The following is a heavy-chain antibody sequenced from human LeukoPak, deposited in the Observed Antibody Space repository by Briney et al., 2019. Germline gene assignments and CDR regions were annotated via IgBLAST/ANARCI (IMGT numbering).Heavy chain of an antibody. Sequence: GGSLRLSCAASGFTFSSYEMNWVRQAPGKGLEWASYISSSGSTIYYADSVKGRFTISRDNAKNSLYLQMNSLRAEDTAVYYCARGPTIFGVVPFDYWGQGTLVTVSS. CDR1: GFTFSSYE. D-gene: IGHD3-3*01. CDR3: ARGPTIFGVVPFDY. CDR2: ISSSGSTI. V-gene: IGHV3-48*03. J-gene: IGHJ4*02.